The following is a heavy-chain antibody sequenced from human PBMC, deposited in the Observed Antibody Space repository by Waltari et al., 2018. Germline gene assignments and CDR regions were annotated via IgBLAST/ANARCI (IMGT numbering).Heavy chain of an antibody. V-gene: IGHV4-4*07. CDR2: IYTSGST. CDR3: AREGTYYDILTGYYNPGYFDY. Sequence: QVQLQESGPGLVKPSETLSLTCTVSGGSISSYSWSWIRQPAGTGLEWIGRIYTSGSTNYNPSLKSRVTMSVDTSKNQFSLKLSSVTAADTAVYYCAREGTYYDILTGYYNPGYFDYWGQGTLVTVSS. CDR1: GGSISSYS. J-gene: IGHJ4*02. D-gene: IGHD3-9*01.